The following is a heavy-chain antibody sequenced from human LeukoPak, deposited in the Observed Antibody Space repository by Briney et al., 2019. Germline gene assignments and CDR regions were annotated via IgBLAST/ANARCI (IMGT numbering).Heavy chain of an antibody. Sequence: GGSLRLSCAASGFTFSSYAMSWVRQAPGKGLEWVSAISGSGGSTYYADSVKGRFTVSRDNSKNTLYPQMHSLRAEDTAVYYCAKGQQLVPDYGMDVWGQGTTVTVSS. CDR3: AKGQQLVPDYGMDV. J-gene: IGHJ6*02. CDR1: GFTFSSYA. D-gene: IGHD6-13*01. V-gene: IGHV3-23*01. CDR2: ISGSGGST.